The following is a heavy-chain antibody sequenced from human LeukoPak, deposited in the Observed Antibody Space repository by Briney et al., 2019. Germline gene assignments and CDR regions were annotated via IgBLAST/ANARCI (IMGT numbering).Heavy chain of an antibody. CDR3: ARLFFYNGMDV. D-gene: IGHD2/OR15-2a*01. Sequence: SETLSLTCTVSGGSISGYYWSWLRQPPGKGLEWIGSIYYSGSTYYNPSLKSRVTMSVDTSKNQFSLKLSSVTAADTAVYYCARLFFYNGMDVWGQGTTVTVSS. CDR2: IYYSGST. J-gene: IGHJ6*02. V-gene: IGHV4-59*06. CDR1: GGSISGYY.